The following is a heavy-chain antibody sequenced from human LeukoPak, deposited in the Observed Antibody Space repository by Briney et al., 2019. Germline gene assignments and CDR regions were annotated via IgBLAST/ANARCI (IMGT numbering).Heavy chain of an antibody. CDR3: ARDSYYGGINFDY. CDR2: ITSRSAYL. CDR1: GFTFSNYN. Sequence: GGSLRLSCSASGFTFSNYNMNWVRQAPGKGLEWVPTITSRSAYLSYADSLEGRFTISRDNAKSSLYLQMNSLRVEDTVLYYCARDSYYGGINFDYWGQGVLVTVSS. V-gene: IGHV3-21*01. D-gene: IGHD4-23*01. J-gene: IGHJ4*02.